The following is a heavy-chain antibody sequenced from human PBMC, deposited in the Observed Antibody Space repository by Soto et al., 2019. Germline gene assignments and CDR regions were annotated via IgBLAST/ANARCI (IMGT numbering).Heavy chain of an antibody. V-gene: IGHV3-23*01. J-gene: IGHJ4*02. D-gene: IGHD6-19*01. Sequence: EVQLLESGGGLVRPGGSQRLSCTASGFTFSSYALSWVRQAPGKGLEWVSSISGSGGSTYYADSVKGRVTISRDNSKNTLYLQMSSLRAEDTAVYYCAKESLKTPVTGPVDCWGQGTVVTVSS. CDR3: AKESLKTPVTGPVDC. CDR2: ISGSGGST. CDR1: GFTFSSYA.